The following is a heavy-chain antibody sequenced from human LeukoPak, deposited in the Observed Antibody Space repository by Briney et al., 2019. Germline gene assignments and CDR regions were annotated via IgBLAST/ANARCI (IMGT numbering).Heavy chain of an antibody. CDR2: INPNSGGT. V-gene: IGHV1-2*02. CDR3: ARDPGRITIFGVVQHLDV. J-gene: IGHJ6*04. Sequence: GASVKVSCKTSGYTFTGYYMHWVRQAPGQGLEWMGWINPNSGGTHYAQKFQGRVTMTRDTSISTAYMELSRLRSDDTAVYYCARDPGRITIFGVVQHLDVWGKGTTVTVSS. CDR1: GYTFTGYY. D-gene: IGHD3-3*02.